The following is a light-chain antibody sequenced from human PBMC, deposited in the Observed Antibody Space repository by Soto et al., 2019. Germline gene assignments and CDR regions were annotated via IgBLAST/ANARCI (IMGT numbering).Light chain of an antibody. CDR3: QQSYSTPPT. Sequence: DIQMTQSPSSLSASVGDRVTITCRASRSLSTFLNWYQQKPGKAPKLLIYTASILQSGVPSRFSGSGSGTDFTLTISSLQPEDFATYYCQQSYSTPPTFGQGTKVEIK. V-gene: IGKV1-39*01. CDR2: TAS. J-gene: IGKJ1*01. CDR1: RSLSTF.